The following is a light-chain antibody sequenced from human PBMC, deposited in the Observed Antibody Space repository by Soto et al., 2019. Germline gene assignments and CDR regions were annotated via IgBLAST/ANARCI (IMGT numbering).Light chain of an antibody. V-gene: IGLV1-44*01. CDR2: IND. Sequence: QLVLTQPPSASGTPGQRVTISCSGSSSNIGSNPVNWYQQLPGAAPKLLIYINDQRPSGVPDRFSGSKSGTSASLAISGLQPEDEADYYCAAWDDSLNALFGTGTKVTVL. CDR3: AAWDDSLNAL. CDR1: SSNIGSNP. J-gene: IGLJ1*01.